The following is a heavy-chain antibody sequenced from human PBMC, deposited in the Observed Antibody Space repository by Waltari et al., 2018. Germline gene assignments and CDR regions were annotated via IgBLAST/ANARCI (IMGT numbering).Heavy chain of an antibody. D-gene: IGHD1-1*01. Sequence: QVQLVESGGGVVQPGRSLRLSCAASGFTFSSSGMHCVRQAPGKGLEWVAVISYDGSNKYYADSVKGRFTISRDNSKNTLYLQMNSLRAEDTAVYYCASGFGNDGGAFDIWGQGTMVTVSS. CDR2: ISYDGSNK. V-gene: IGHV3-30*03. J-gene: IGHJ3*02. CDR1: GFTFSSSG. CDR3: ASGFGNDGGAFDI.